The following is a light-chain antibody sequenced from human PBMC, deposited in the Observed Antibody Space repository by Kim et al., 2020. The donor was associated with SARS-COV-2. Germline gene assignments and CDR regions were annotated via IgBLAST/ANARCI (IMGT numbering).Light chain of an antibody. CDR1: SSDVGGYNY. V-gene: IGLV2-14*03. CDR2: DVS. CDR3: SSYTSSSTLS. J-gene: IGLJ2*01. Sequence: GQSITISCTGTSSDVGGYNYVSWYQQHPGKAPKLMIYDVSNRPSGVSNHFSGSKSGNTASLTISGLQAEDEADYYCSSYTSSSTLSFGGGTQLTVL.